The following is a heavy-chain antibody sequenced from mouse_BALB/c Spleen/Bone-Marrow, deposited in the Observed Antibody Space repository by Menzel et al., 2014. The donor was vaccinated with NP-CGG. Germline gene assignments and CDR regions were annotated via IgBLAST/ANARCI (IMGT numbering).Heavy chain of an antibody. CDR2: ISAGRST. D-gene: IGHD2-4*01. V-gene: IGHV2-9*02. J-gene: IGHJ2*01. Sequence: VQLQESAPGLLAPSQSLSITCSVSGFSLTSYVVHCIRQPPGKGLEPLGVISAGRSTNSNSALMSRLSISTENSKKQVFLKMNSLQTDDTAMDYCAREGPTMITTDLGYWGQGTPLTVSS. CDR1: GFSLTSYV. CDR3: AREGPTMITTDLGY.